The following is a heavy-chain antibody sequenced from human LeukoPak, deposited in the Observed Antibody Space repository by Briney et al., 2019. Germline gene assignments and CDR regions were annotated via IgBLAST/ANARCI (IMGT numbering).Heavy chain of an antibody. CDR3: ASGSYGSGFYYFYYMDV. Sequence: PGGSLRLSCAASGFIFSNYEMNWVRQVPGKGLEWVSYISSSGSTIYYADSVKGRFTISRDNAKKSLYLQMKSLRAEDTAVYYCASGSYGSGFYYFYYMDVWGKGTTVTVSS. D-gene: IGHD3-10*01. J-gene: IGHJ6*03. CDR2: ISSSGSTI. CDR1: GFIFSNYE. V-gene: IGHV3-48*03.